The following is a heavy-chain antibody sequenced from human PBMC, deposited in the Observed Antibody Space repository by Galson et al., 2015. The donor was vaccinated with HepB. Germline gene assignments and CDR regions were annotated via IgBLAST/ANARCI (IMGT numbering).Heavy chain of an antibody. CDR3: ASRSYSYGPEYYYYYYGMDV. J-gene: IGHJ6*02. Sequence: SLRLSCAASGFTFSSYSMNWVRRAPGKGLEWVSYISSSSTIYYADSVKGRFTISRDNAKNSLYLQMNSLRAEDTAVYYCASRSYSYGPEYYYYYYGMDVWGQGTTVTVSS. D-gene: IGHD5-18*01. CDR2: ISSSSTI. CDR1: GFTFSSYS. V-gene: IGHV3-48*01.